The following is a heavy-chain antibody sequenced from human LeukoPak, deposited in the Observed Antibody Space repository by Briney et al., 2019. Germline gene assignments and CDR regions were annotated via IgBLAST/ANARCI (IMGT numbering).Heavy chain of an antibody. Sequence: SEILSLTCTVSGGSISSSSYYWGWIRQPPGKGLEWIGSIYYSGRTYYNSSLKSRVTISVDTSKNQFSLKVTSVTAADTAVYYCASAYYDILGGHFDYWGQGTLVTVSS. V-gene: IGHV4-39*07. CDR3: ASAYYDILGGHFDY. CDR1: GGSISSSSYY. D-gene: IGHD3-9*01. CDR2: IYYSGRT. J-gene: IGHJ4*02.